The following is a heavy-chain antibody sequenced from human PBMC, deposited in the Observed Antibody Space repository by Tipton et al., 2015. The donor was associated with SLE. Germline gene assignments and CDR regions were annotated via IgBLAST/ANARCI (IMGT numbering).Heavy chain of an antibody. Sequence: LRLSCAVYGGSFSGYYWSWIGQPPGKGLEWIGEINHSGSTNYNPSLKSRVTISVDTSKNQFSLKLSSVTAADTAVYYCVSGYLDYWGQGTLVTVSS. CDR2: INHSGST. V-gene: IGHV4-34*01. CDR3: VSGYLDY. J-gene: IGHJ4*02. CDR1: GGSFSGYY.